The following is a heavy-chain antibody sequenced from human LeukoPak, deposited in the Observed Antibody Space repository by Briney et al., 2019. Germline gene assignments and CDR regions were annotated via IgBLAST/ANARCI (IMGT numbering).Heavy chain of an antibody. Sequence: GGSLRLSCAASGFTFSTSWMSWVRQAPGKGLEWLANINPDGRATFYVDSVKGRFIISRDNAKKLFLQMSSLRDDDTALYYCASSHDSAGNDWGQGTVVTVYS. V-gene: IGHV3-7*01. CDR2: INPDGRAT. D-gene: IGHD2-15*01. J-gene: IGHJ1*01. CDR3: ASSHDSAGND. CDR1: GFTFSTSW.